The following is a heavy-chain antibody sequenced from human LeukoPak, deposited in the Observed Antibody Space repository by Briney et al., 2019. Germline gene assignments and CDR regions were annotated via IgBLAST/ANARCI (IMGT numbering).Heavy chain of an antibody. CDR3: AKDSSSSNYYYGLDV. J-gene: IGHJ6*02. CDR2: ISNDGSNE. Sequence: GGSLRLSCAAAGFSFSSYAMHWVRQAPGTGLEWVTSISNDGSNERYADSVRGRFTISRGNPKNTVYLQMNSLRDEDTAVYYCAKDSSSSNYYYGLDVWGQGTTVTVSS. D-gene: IGHD6-6*01. V-gene: IGHV3-30*18. CDR1: GFSFSSYA.